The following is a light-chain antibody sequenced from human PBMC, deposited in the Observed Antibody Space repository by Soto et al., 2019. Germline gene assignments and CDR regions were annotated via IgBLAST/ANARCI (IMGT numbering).Light chain of an antibody. CDR1: SSNIGSGYD. J-gene: IGLJ3*02. V-gene: IGLV1-40*01. CDR2: GNP. Sequence: QSALTQPPSVSGAPGQRVTISCTGSSSNIGSGYDVHWYQQLPGTAPKLLIYGNPNRPSGVPDRFSGSKSGTSASLAITGLQAEDEADYYCQSYDSSLSDWVFGGGTKLTVL. CDR3: QSYDSSLSDWV.